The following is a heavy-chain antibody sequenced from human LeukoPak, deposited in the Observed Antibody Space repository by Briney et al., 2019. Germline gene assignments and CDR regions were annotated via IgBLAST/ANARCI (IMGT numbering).Heavy chain of an antibody. D-gene: IGHD3-10*01. CDR2: IYYSGST. J-gene: IGHJ4*02. CDR1: GGSITSTSYY. CDR3: ARDTMVQETRHTY. V-gene: IGHV4-30-4*01. Sequence: PSETLSLTCTVSGGSITSTSYYWGWVRQPPGKGLEWIGYIYYSGSTYYNPSLKSRVTISVDTSKNQFSLKLSSVTAADTAVYYCARDTMVQETRHTYRGQGTLVTVSS.